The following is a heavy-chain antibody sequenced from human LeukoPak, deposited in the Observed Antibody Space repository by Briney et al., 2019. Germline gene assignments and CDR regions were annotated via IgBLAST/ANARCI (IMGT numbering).Heavy chain of an antibody. CDR2: ISNSSSYK. V-gene: IGHV3-21*01. Sequence: GGSLRLSCAASGFTFSSYSMNWVRQAPGKGLEWVSSISNSSSYKYYADSVKGRFTIPRDNAKNSLYLQMNSLRAKDTAVYYCARIHSGSYCYWGQGTLVTVSS. D-gene: IGHD1-26*01. CDR1: GFTFSSYS. J-gene: IGHJ4*02. CDR3: ARIHSGSYCY.